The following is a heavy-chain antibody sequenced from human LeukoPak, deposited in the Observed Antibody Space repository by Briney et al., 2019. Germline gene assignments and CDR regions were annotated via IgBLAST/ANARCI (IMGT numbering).Heavy chain of an antibody. V-gene: IGHV5-51*01. Sequence: GESLKISCKASGYCFTYYWIGWVRPMPGKGLEWMGIIYPGDSDTRYSPSFPGEVTISVNKPISTAFLQWSRLKASDTAVYYCARRSPYSSSWYLDYWGQGTLVTVPS. CDR2: IYPGDSDT. CDR3: ARRSPYSSSWYLDY. CDR1: GYCFTYYW. J-gene: IGHJ4*02. D-gene: IGHD6-13*01.